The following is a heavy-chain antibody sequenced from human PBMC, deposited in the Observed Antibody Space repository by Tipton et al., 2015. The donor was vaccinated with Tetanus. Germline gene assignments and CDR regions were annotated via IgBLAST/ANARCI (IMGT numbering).Heavy chain of an antibody. D-gene: IGHD6-25*01. V-gene: IGHV4-39*07. J-gene: IGHJ6*02. CDR2: IFYSGSI. Sequence: LRLSCTVSGGSISSNVYYWAWIRQPPGKGPQWIGNIFYSGSINYNPSLKSRLTISADTAKNQFSLKLSSVTAADTAVYYCARMQRYGMDVWGHGTTVTVSS. CDR3: ARMQRYGMDV. CDR1: GGSISSNVYY.